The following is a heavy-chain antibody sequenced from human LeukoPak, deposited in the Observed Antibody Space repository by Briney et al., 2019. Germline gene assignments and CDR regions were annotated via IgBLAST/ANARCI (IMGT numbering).Heavy chain of an antibody. J-gene: IGHJ4*02. CDR3: AREGRPIAAAGDY. D-gene: IGHD6-13*01. CDR2: ISSSSTYI. Sequence: GGSLRLSCAASEFTFSSYIMTWVRQAPGKGLEWVSSISSSSTYIFYADSVKGRFTISRDNAKNSLYLQMNSLRADDTAVYYCAREGRPIAAAGDYWGQGTLVTVSS. CDR1: EFTFSSYI. V-gene: IGHV3-21*01.